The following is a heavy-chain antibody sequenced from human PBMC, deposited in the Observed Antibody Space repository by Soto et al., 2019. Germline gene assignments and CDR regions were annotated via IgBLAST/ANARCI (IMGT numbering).Heavy chain of an antibody. J-gene: IGHJ3*02. CDR1: GGTFSSYT. CDR3: AIEGIAVAGTEDYAFDI. D-gene: IGHD6-19*01. V-gene: IGHV1-69*08. CDR2: IIPILGIA. Sequence: QVQLVQSGAEVKKPGSSVKVSCKASGGTFSSYTISWVRQAPGQGLEWMGRIIPILGIANYAQKFQGRVTITADKSTSAAYMELSSLRSEDTAVYYCAIEGIAVAGTEDYAFDIWGQGTMVTVSS.